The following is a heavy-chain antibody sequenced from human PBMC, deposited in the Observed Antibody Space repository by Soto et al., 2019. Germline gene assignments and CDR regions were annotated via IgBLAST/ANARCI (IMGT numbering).Heavy chain of an antibody. J-gene: IGHJ5*02. CDR2: IIPIAAIA. V-gene: IGHV1-69*02. CDR1: GGTFSRYT. D-gene: IGHD3-10*01. Sequence: QVQLVQSGAEVKKPGSSVKVSCKASGGTFSRYTINWVRQAPGQGLEWMGRIIPIAAIANYTQKFQGRVTTTVDKSSTTAYMELSCLRSDDSAVYYCARGSTIVRGAPSWFDPWGQGTLVTVAS. CDR3: ARGSTIVRGAPSWFDP.